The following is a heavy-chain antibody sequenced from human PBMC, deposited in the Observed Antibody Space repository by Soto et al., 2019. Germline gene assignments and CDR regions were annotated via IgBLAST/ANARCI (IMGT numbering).Heavy chain of an antibody. CDR2: ISAYNGNT. CDR3: ARVGTDIVVVPAARSNYYYDYYMDV. V-gene: IGHV1-18*01. Sequence: QVQLVQSGAEVKKPGASVKVSCKASGYTFTSCGISWVRQAPGQGLEWMGWISAYNGNTNYAQKLQGRVTMTTDPSTSTADMELRSLRSDDTAVYYCARVGTDIVVVPAARSNYYYDYYMDVWGKGTTVTVSS. J-gene: IGHJ6*03. D-gene: IGHD2-2*01. CDR1: GYTFTSCG.